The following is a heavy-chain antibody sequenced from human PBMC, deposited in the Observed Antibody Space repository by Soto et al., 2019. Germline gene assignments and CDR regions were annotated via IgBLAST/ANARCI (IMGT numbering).Heavy chain of an antibody. CDR3: AKDLVFGWYSSGWGSYYYYGMDV. Sequence: EVQLLESGGGLVQPGGSLRLSCAASGFTFSSYAMSWVRQAPGKGLEWVSAISGSGGSTYYADSVKGRFTISRDNSKNRRYVQRNSRRAEDTAVYYCAKDLVFGWYSSGWGSYYYYGMDVWGQGTTVTVSS. J-gene: IGHJ6*02. D-gene: IGHD6-19*01. CDR1: GFTFSSYA. V-gene: IGHV3-23*01. CDR2: ISGSGGST.